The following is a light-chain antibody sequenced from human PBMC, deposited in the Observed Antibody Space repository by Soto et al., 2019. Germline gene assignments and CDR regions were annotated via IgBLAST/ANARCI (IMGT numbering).Light chain of an antibody. V-gene: IGLV2-11*01. J-gene: IGLJ1*01. CDR2: DVS. Sequence: QSVLTQPRSVSGSPGQSVTISCTGTSSDVGGYNYVSWYQQHPGKAPKFMIYDVSKRPSGVPDRFSGSKSGNTASLTISGLQAEDDADYYCCSYAGSYTYVLGTGTKVTVL. CDR3: CSYAGSYTYV. CDR1: SSDVGGYNY.